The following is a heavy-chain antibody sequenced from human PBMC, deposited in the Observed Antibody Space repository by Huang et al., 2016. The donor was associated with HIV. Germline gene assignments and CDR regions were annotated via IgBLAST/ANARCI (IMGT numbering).Heavy chain of an antibody. CDR3: ARQGVGDFVVEPTGLGAFDI. CDR1: GYTFNGYW. V-gene: IGHV5-51*01. J-gene: IGHJ3*02. CDR2: IYPGDADT. D-gene: IGHD2-2*01. Sequence: EVQLVQSGVVVKKPGESLKISCTGSGYTFNGYWIGWVRKMPGKGLEWMGIIYPGDADTKYSPSFQGQVTSSADKSISTAYLQWSGLKASDTAMYYCARQGVGDFVVEPTGLGAFDIWGQGTMVTVSS.